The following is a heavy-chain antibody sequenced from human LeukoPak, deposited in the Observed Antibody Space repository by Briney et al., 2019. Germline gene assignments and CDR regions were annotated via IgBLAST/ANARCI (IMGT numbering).Heavy chain of an antibody. V-gene: IGHV1-46*01. CDR1: GYTFTSNY. Sequence: GASVKVSCKAFGYTFTSNYMHWVRQAPGQGPEWMGVISPSGGSTTYAQKFQGRVTMTRDTSTSTVYMELSSLRSEDTAVYYCARGPSITMVRGGQWYYYMDVWGKGTTVTISS. CDR3: ARGPSITMVRGGQWYYYMDV. CDR2: ISPSGGST. J-gene: IGHJ6*03. D-gene: IGHD3-10*01.